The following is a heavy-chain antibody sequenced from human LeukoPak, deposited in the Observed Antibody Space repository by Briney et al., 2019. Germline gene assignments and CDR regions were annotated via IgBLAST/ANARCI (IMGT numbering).Heavy chain of an antibody. J-gene: IGHJ5*02. CDR3: VQVRLAGLFDP. D-gene: IGHD3-3*02. Sequence: PSETLSLTCTVSGASVSAYYWTWIRQPPGKRLEWLGYIHYSGSTNYNPSLNSRVTMSLDAPKNQFSLKLSSVSAADTAVYYCVQVRLAGLFDPWGQGTLVTVSS. CDR2: IHYSGST. CDR1: GASVSAYY. V-gene: IGHV4-59*02.